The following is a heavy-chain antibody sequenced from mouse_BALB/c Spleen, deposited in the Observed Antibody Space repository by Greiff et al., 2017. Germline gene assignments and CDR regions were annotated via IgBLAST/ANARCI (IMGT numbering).Heavy chain of an antibody. J-gene: IGHJ4*01. Sequence: EVKLMESGPGLVKPSQSLSLTCTVTGYSITSDYAWNWIRQFPGNKLEWMGYISYSGSTSYNPSLKSRISITRDTSKNQFFLQLNSVTTEDTATYYCAPYAMDYWGQGTSVTVSS. CDR3: APYAMDY. CDR1: GYSITSDYA. V-gene: IGHV3-2*02. CDR2: ISYSGST.